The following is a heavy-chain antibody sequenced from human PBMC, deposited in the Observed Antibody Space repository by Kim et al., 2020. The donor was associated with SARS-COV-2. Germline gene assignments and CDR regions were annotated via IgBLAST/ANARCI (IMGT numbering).Heavy chain of an antibody. Sequence: SVKVSCKASGGTFSSYAISWVRQAPGQGLEWMGGIIPIFGTANYAQKFQGRVTITADESTSTAYMELSSLRSEDTAVYYCARYNPLVAAAGTNYFDYWGQGTLVTVSS. V-gene: IGHV1-69*13. CDR1: GGTFSSYA. D-gene: IGHD6-13*01. J-gene: IGHJ4*02. CDR3: ARYNPLVAAAGTNYFDY. CDR2: IIPIFGTA.